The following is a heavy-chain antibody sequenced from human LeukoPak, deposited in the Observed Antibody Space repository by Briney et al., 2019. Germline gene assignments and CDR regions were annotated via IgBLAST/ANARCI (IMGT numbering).Heavy chain of an antibody. V-gene: IGHV3-21*01. D-gene: IGHD1-26*01. CDR2: ITSTSTYI. Sequence: GGSLRLSCPVSGFTFSTYNMNWVRQAPGKVLEWVSSITSTSTYIYYADSVKGRFTISRDNAKNSLYLQMNGLRVEETAVYYCARDPYSGGYGAYYYYYMDLWGKGTTVTVSS. CDR3: ARDPYSGGYGAYYYYYMDL. J-gene: IGHJ6*03. CDR1: GFTFSTYN.